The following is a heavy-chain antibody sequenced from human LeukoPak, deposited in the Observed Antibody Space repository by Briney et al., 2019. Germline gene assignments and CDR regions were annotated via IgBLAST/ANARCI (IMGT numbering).Heavy chain of an antibody. V-gene: IGHV3-7*01. D-gene: IGHD1-26*01. CDR2: IKQDGSEK. Sequence: GGSLRLSCAASGFTFSSYWMSWVRQAPGKGLEWVANIKQDGSEKYYVESVKGRFTISRDNSKNTLYLQMGSLRAEDMAVYYCARELSRWELHDAFDIWGQGTMVTVSS. CDR3: ARELSRWELHDAFDI. J-gene: IGHJ3*02. CDR1: GFTFSSYW.